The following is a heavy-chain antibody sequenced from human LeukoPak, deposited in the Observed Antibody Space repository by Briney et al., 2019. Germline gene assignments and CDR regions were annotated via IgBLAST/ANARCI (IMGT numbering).Heavy chain of an antibody. D-gene: IGHD3-22*01. V-gene: IGHV3-23*01. CDR2: ISGSGGST. CDR3: AKDRLSSTMIVVITNWFDP. Sequence: GGSLRLSCAASGFTFSSYAMSWVRQAPGKGLEWVSTISGSGGSTYYADSVKGRFTISRDNSKNTLYLQMNSLRAEDTAVYYCAKDRLSSTMIVVITNWFDPWGQGTLVTVSS. J-gene: IGHJ5*02. CDR1: GFTFSSYA.